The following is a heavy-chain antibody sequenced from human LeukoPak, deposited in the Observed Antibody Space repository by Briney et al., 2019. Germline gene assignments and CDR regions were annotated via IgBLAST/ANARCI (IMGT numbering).Heavy chain of an antibody. CDR1: GFSFKKDG. Sequence: GASVKVSCKASGFSFKKDGIISVRQAPGQGLDWMGWISAYNGNTNYAQKLQGRVTMNTNTSTSTAYLELRRLRSDDAAVYYCARVTPFSSGWYYWGQGTLVTVSS. CDR3: ARVTPFSSGWYY. J-gene: IGHJ4*02. V-gene: IGHV1-18*01. CDR2: ISAYNGNT. D-gene: IGHD6-19*01.